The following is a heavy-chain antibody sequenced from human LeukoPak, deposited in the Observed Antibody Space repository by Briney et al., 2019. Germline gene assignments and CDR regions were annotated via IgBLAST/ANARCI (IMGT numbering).Heavy chain of an antibody. CDR2: IYYSGST. CDR3: AGQYYDFWSGYLGY. V-gene: IGHV4-30-4*08. J-gene: IGHJ4*02. Sequence: PSETLSLTCTVSGGSISSGDYYWSWIRQPPGKGLEWIGYIYYSGSTYYNPSLKSRVTISVDTSKNQFSLKLSPVTAADTAVYYCAGQYYDFWSGYLGYWGQGTLVTVSS. D-gene: IGHD3-3*01. CDR1: GGSISSGDYY.